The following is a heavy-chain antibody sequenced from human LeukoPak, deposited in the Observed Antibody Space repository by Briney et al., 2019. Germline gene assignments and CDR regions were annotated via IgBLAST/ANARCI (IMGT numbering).Heavy chain of an antibody. CDR3: ARESYGSDY. CDR1: GFMFTRFT. J-gene: IGHJ4*02. Sequence: GGSQRLSCAASGFMFTRFTMNWVRQAPGKGLEWVSSISTSSSSIYYADSVKGRFTVSRDNAKNSLYLQMNSLRAKDTAVYYCARESYGSDYWGQGTPVTVSS. V-gene: IGHV3-21*01. D-gene: IGHD5-18*01. CDR2: ISTSSSSI.